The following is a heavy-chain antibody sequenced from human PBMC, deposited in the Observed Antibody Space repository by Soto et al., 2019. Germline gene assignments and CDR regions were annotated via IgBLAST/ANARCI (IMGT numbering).Heavy chain of an antibody. Sequence: PSETLSLTCTVSGGSIRSYCWTWIRQPPGEGLEWIGCICNSGTTNYNPSLKSRVTISVDTSKNQFSLKLSSVTAADTAVYYCARARAAAYHYYYYYMDGWGKGTTVTVSS. V-gene: IGHV4-59*01. J-gene: IGHJ6*03. CDR3: ARARAAAYHYYYYYMDG. CDR2: ICNSGTT. D-gene: IGHD6-13*01. CDR1: GGSIRSYC.